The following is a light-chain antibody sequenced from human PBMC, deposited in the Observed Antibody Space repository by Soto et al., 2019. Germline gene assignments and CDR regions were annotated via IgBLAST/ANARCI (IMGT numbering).Light chain of an antibody. CDR2: EVN. Sequence: QSALTQPASLSGSPGQSITISCTGTSSDIGAYDYVSWFQQHPGKAPKPMISEVNNRPSGVSNRFSGSKSGNTAYLTISGLQVEDEAEYFCLSFTTTSTHVFGTGTKVTVL. CDR1: SSDIGAYDY. CDR3: LSFTTTSTHV. V-gene: IGLV2-14*01. J-gene: IGLJ1*01.